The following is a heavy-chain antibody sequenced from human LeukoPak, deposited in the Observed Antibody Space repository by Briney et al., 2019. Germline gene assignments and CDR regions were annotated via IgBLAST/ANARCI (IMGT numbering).Heavy chain of an antibody. J-gene: IGHJ4*02. CDR2: INGDGRSS. CDR1: GFTFTTYW. Sequence: GGSLRLSCAASGFTFTTYWMHWVRQAPGKGLVWVSRINGDGRSSNYADCVKGRFTISRDNARNTLYLQMNSLRAEDTALYYCARTSPTSHFDFWGQGTLVTVSS. D-gene: IGHD3-16*01. CDR3: ARTSPTSHFDF. V-gene: IGHV3-74*01.